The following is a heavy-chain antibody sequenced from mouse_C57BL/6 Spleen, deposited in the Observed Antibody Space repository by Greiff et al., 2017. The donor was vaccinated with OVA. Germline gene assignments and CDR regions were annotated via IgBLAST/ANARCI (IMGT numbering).Heavy chain of an antibody. CDR1: GFTFSSYG. CDR2: ISSGGSYT. V-gene: IGHV5-6*01. CDR3: ARLITTVKDY. Sequence: EVHLVESGGDLVKPGGSLTLSCAASGFTFSSYGMSWVRQTPDKRLEWVATISSGGSYTYYPDSVKGRFTISRDNDKNTLYLQMSSLKSEDTAMYYCARLITTVKDYWGQGTTLTVSS. D-gene: IGHD1-1*01. J-gene: IGHJ2*01.